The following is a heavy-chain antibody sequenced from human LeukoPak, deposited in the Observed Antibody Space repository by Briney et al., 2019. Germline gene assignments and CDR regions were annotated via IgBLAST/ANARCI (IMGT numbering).Heavy chain of an antibody. CDR1: GGTFSSYA. J-gene: IGHJ6*02. D-gene: IGHD5-24*01. V-gene: IGHV1-69*13. Sequence: ASVKVSCKASGGTFSSYAISWVRQAPGQGLEWMGGIIPIFGTANYAQKFQGRVTITADESTNTAYMELSSLRSEDTAVYYCARPEERAYYYYGMDVWGQGTTVTVSS. CDR3: ARPEERAYYYYGMDV. CDR2: IIPIFGTA.